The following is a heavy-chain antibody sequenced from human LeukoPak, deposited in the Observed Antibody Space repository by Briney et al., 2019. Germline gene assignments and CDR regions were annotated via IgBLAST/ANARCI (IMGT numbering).Heavy chain of an antibody. D-gene: IGHD3-16*02. CDR2: ISGSGGST. J-gene: IGHJ4*02. Sequence: GGSLRLSCAASGFTFSSYAMSWVRQAPGKGLEWVSDISGSGGSTYYADSVKGRFTISRDNSKNTLYLQMNSLRAEDTAVYYCAKVGSFDYVWGSYRRAPFDYWGQGTLVTVSS. CDR1: GFTFSSYA. CDR3: AKVGSFDYVWGSYRRAPFDY. V-gene: IGHV3-23*01.